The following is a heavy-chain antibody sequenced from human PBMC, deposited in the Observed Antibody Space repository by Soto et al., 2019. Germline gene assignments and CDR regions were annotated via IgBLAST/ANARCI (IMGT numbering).Heavy chain of an antibody. CDR1: GLPHSNFA. D-gene: IGHD1-20*01. V-gene: IGHV3-23*05. CDR3: AKGAVYNDGLWLICH. J-gene: IGHJ4*02. CDR2: IYGSGRGI. Sequence: EVRLLESGGGLVQPGGSLRLSCSASGLPHSNFAMMWVRQAPGKGLECVSGIYGSGRGIEYADSVKGRFTISRDRSKNTVYLEMTDLRADDKAVYYCAKGAVYNDGLWLICHWGRGAQVTVSS.